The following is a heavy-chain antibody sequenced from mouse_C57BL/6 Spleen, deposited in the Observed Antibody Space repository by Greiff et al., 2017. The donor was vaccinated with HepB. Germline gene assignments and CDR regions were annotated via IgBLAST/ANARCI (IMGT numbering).Heavy chain of an antibody. CDR2: IYPSDSET. CDR1: GYTFTSYW. CDR3: ARFYYGSSYGYFDV. J-gene: IGHJ1*03. V-gene: IGHV1-61*01. Sequence: QVQLQQSGAELVRPGSSVKLSCKASGYTFTSYWMDWVKQRPGQGLEWIGNIYPSDSETHYNQKFKDKATLTVDKSSSTAYMQLSSLTSEDSAVYYCARFYYGSSYGYFDVWGTRTTVTVSS. D-gene: IGHD1-1*01.